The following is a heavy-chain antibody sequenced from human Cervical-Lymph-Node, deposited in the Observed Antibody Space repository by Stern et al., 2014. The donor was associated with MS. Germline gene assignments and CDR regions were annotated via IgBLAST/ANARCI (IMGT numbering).Heavy chain of an antibody. D-gene: IGHD2-2*02. J-gene: IGHJ3*02. CDR3: ARVGYCSSTSCYTGAFDI. V-gene: IGHV5-51*01. CDR2: IYPGDSDT. CDR1: GYSFTSYW. Sequence: EVQLVQSGAEVKKPGESLKISCKGSGYSFTSYWIGWVRQMPGKGLEWMGIIYPGDSDTSYSPSFQGQVTISADKSISTAYLQWSSLKASDTAMYYCARVGYCSSTSCYTGAFDIWGQGTMVTVSS.